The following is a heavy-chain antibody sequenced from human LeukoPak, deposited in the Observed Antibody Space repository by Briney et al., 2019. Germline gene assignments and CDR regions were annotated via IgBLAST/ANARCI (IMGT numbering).Heavy chain of an antibody. V-gene: IGHV4-59*01. D-gene: IGHD1-20*01. CDR3: ARVGNWNDGWFDP. J-gene: IGHJ5*02. CDR2: IYYSGST. Sequence: LETLSLTCTVSGGSISSYYWSWIRQPPGKGLEWIGYIYYSGSTNYNPSLKSRVTISVDTSKNQFSLKLSSVTAADTAVYYCARVGNWNDGWFDPWGQGTLVTVSS. CDR1: GGSISSYY.